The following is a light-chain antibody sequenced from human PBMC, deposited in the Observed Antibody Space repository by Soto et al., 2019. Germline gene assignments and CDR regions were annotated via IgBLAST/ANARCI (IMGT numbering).Light chain of an antibody. CDR2: DAS. V-gene: IGKV3-11*01. J-gene: IGKJ4*01. Sequence: EIVLTQSPATLSLSPGERATLSCRASQSVNRNLAWYQQKPGQAPRLLIYDASNRATGIPARFSGSGSGTDFTLTISSLEPEDFAIYYCQQRSNWLLTFGGGTKVEIK. CDR3: QQRSNWLLT. CDR1: QSVNRN.